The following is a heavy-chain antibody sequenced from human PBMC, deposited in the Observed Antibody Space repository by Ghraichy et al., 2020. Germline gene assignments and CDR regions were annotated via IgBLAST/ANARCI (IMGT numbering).Heavy chain of an antibody. V-gene: IGHV3-15*01. J-gene: IGHJ3*01. CDR1: GFTFRHAW. CDR2: ITPITDPETI. D-gene: IGHD2-21*01. Sequence: GGSLRLSCAASGFTFRHAWMNWVRQAPGKGLEWVGRITPITDPETIVSASPVSGRFTIARDDSRNTLYLQMNSLKSDDTTIYYCTTETPYSHDWGSLNDVFEVWGQGTMVTVSA. CDR3: TTETPYSHDWGSLNDVFEV.